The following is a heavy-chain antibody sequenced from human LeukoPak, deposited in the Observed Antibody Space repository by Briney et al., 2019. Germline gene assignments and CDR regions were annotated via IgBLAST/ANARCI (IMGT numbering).Heavy chain of an antibody. CDR3: ARDQAGADY. V-gene: IGHV3-9*01. CDR1: GFTFDDYA. Sequence: RTGGFLRLSCAASGFTFDDYAMHWVRQAPGKGLEWVSGISWNSGSIGYADSVKGRFTISRDNAKNSLYLQMNSLRAEDTAVYYCARDQAGADYWGQGTLVTVSS. J-gene: IGHJ4*02. D-gene: IGHD3-10*01. CDR2: ISWNSGSI.